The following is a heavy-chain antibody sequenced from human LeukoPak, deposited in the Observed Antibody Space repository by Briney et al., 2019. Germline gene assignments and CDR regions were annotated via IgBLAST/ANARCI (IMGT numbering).Heavy chain of an antibody. CDR1: GYAFTSYG. J-gene: IGHJ4*02. CDR3: ARDYGDYVPKDY. V-gene: IGHV1-18*01. CDR2: ISAYNGNT. D-gene: IGHD4-17*01. Sequence: ASVKVSCTASGYAFTSYGISWVRQAPGQGLEWMGWISAYNGNTNYAQKLQGRVTMTTDTSTSTAYMELRSLRSDDTAVYYCARDYGDYVPKDYWGQGTLVTVSS.